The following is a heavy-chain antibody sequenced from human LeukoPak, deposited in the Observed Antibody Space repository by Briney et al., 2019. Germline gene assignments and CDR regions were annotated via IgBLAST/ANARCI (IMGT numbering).Heavy chain of an antibody. CDR1: GFTFSSYA. J-gene: IGHJ4*02. D-gene: IGHD6-19*01. Sequence: GGSLRLSCAASGFTFSSYAMSWVRQAPGKGLEWVSAITGSGAFTDYADSVKGRFTISRDNSKNTLYLQMNSLRAEDTAVYYCAKRSAESSGYFNYWGQGILVTVSS. CDR3: AKRSAESSGYFNY. CDR2: ITGSGAFT. V-gene: IGHV3-23*01.